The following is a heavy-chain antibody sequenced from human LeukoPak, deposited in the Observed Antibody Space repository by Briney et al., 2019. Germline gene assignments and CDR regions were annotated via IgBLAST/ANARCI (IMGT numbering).Heavy chain of an antibody. J-gene: IGHJ4*02. CDR1: GFRFSSYA. V-gene: IGHV3-23*01. D-gene: IGHD3-10*01. Sequence: GGSLRLSCAASGFRFSSYAMSWVRQAPGKGLEWVSAISGSSDSTYYADSVKGRFAISRDTSKNTLYLQMNSLRVEDTAMYYCAKKQVGDRRLGDSFFDYWGPGTRVTVSS. CDR2: ISGSSDST. CDR3: AKKQVGDRRLGDSFFDY.